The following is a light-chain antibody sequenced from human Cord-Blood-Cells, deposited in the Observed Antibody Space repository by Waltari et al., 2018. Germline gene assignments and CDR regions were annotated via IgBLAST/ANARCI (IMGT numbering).Light chain of an antibody. J-gene: IGLJ2*01. CDR1: SSDVGGYNY. CDR3: CSYAGSYTSYVV. V-gene: IGLV2-11*01. Sequence: QSALTQPRSVSGSPGQSVTISCTGTSSDVGGYNYVSWYQQHPGKAPKLMIYDVSKRPSGVPGRFSGSKPGNTASLTISGLQAEDEADYYCCSYAGSYTSYVVFGGGTKLTVL. CDR2: DVS.